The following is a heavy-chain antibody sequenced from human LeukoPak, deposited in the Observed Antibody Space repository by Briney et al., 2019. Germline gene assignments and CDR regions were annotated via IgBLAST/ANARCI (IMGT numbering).Heavy chain of an antibody. J-gene: IGHJ4*02. Sequence: SETLSLTCTVSGGSISSSRYYWGWIRQPPGKGLEWIGSIYYSGSTYYNPSLKSRVTISVDTSKNQFSLKLSSVTAADTAVYYCARQLGRYYDYWGQGTLVTVSS. CDR1: GGSISSSRYY. CDR3: ARQLGRYYDY. CDR2: IYYSGST. D-gene: IGHD3-16*01. V-gene: IGHV4-39*01.